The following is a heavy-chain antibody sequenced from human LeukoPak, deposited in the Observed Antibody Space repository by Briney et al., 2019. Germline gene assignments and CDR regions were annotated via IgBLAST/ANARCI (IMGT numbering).Heavy chain of an antibody. CDR2: INHSGST. D-gene: IGHD2-2*01. CDR1: GGSFSGYY. J-gene: IGHJ5*02. CDR3: ARARVGGRRSYCSSTSCYRGAKNWFDP. Sequence: PSETLSLTCAVYGGSFSGYYWSWIRQPPGKGPEWIGEINHSGSTNYNPSLKSRVTISVDTSKNQFSLNLSSVTAADTAVYYCARARVGGRRSYCSSTSCYRGAKNWFDPWGQGTLVTVSS. V-gene: IGHV4-34*01.